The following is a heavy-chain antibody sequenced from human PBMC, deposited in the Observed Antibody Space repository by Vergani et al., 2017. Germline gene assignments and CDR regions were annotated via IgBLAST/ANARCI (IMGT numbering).Heavy chain of an antibody. Sequence: QVQLQQWGAGLLKPSETLSLTCAVYGGSFSGYYWSWIRQPPGKGLEWIGEINHSGSTNYNPSLKSRVTISVDTSKNQFSLKLSSVTAADTAVYYCAREIRGVSPPVYYYYMDVWGKGTTVTVSS. V-gene: IGHV4-34*01. J-gene: IGHJ6*03. CDR3: AREIRGVSPPVYYYYMDV. CDR2: INHSGST. D-gene: IGHD3-10*01. CDR1: GGSFSGYY.